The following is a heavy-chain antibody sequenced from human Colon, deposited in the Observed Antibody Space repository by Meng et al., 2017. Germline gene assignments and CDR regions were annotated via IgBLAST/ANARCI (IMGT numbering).Heavy chain of an antibody. CDR1: GYSISSGYY. CDR3: ARGRGY. CDR2: IYQSGST. Sequence: SETLSLTCSVSGYSISSGYYWGWIRQPPGKGLEWIGNIYQSGSTYYNPSLKSRGPISVDTSRNQFSLKVTSVTAADTAVYYCARGRGYWGQGTLVTVSS. V-gene: IGHV4-38-2*02. J-gene: IGHJ4*02.